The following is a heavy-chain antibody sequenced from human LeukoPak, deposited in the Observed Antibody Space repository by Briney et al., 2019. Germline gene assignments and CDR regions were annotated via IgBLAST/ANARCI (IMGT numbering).Heavy chain of an antibody. CDR2: MSYSGNT. CDR1: GGSISSTTYY. CDR3: ARSKQWYYYYMDV. Sequence: SETLSLTCTVFGGSISSTTYYWGWIRQSPGKGLEWIVCMSYSGNTNYNPSLKSRATISVDTSKNQFSLNMTSVAAADTAVYYCARSKQWYYYYMDVWGKGTTITVSS. D-gene: IGHD2-8*01. V-gene: IGHV4-39*01. J-gene: IGHJ6*03.